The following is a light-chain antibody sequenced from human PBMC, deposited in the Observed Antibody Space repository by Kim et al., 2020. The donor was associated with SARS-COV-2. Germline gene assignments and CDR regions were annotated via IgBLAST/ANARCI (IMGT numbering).Light chain of an antibody. V-gene: IGLV3-19*01. CDR2: GKN. CDR1: NLRTVY. J-gene: IGLJ2*01. Sequence: GQTVRITCQWDNLRTVYPSWYQQKPGQAPILVFFGKNNRPAGIPDRFSGSRSGNTASLTITGAQAEDEADYYCNSRDSSSTDLLFGGGTQLTVL. CDR3: NSRDSSSTDLL.